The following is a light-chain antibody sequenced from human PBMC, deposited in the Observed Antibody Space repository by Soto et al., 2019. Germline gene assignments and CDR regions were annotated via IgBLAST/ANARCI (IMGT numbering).Light chain of an antibody. CDR1: SSNIGSNT. CDR2: SSK. V-gene: IGLV1-44*01. Sequence: QPVLTQPPSASGTPGQRVTIPCSGSSSNIGSNTVNWYQQLAGTAPKVLIYSSKQRPSGVPDRFSGSKSGTSASLAISGLQSEDEADYYCAAWDDSLNGVVFGGGTKLTVL. CDR3: AAWDDSLNGVV. J-gene: IGLJ2*01.